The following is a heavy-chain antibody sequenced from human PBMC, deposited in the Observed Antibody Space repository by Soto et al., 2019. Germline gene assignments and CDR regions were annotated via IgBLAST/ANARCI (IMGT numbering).Heavy chain of an antibody. CDR1: GGSISSYY. Sequence: PSETLSLTCTVSGGSISSYYWSWIRQPPGKGLEWIGYIYYSGSTNYNPSLKSRVTISVDTSKNQFSLKLSSVTAADTAVYYCARVGYCSSTSCYHHWFDPWRQGTLVTVSS. D-gene: IGHD2-2*01. CDR2: IYYSGST. J-gene: IGHJ5*02. CDR3: ARVGYCSSTSCYHHWFDP. V-gene: IGHV4-59*01.